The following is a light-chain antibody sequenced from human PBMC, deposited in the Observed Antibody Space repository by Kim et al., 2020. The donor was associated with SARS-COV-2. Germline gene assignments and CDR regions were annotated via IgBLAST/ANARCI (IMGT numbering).Light chain of an antibody. CDR1: SSDVGAYTL. J-gene: IGLJ3*02. Sequence: GQSYTSYCTGTSSDVGAYTLVYWYQQHPGRVPKLMIYAVSERPSGVSNRFSGSKSGNTASLTISGLQADDEADYYCCAYAGGDTAVFGGGTQLTVL. CDR2: AVS. CDR3: CAYAGGDTAV. V-gene: IGLV2-23*02.